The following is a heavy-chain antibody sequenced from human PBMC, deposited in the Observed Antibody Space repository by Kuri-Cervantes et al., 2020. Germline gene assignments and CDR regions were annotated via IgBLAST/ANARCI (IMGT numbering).Heavy chain of an antibody. J-gene: IGHJ3*02. Sequence: SETLSPTCTVSGGSVSSGSYYWSWIRQPPGKGLEWIGYIYYSGSTNYNPSLKSRVTISVDTSKNQFSLKLSSVTAADTAVYYCARESVVVTVFDIWGQGTMVTVSS. D-gene: IGHD2-21*02. V-gene: IGHV4-61*01. CDR3: ARESVVVTVFDI. CDR1: GGSVSSGSYY. CDR2: IYYSGST.